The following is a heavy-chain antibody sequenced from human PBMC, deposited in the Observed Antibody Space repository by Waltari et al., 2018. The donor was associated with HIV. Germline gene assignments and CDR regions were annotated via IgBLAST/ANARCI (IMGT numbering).Heavy chain of an antibody. J-gene: IGHJ4*02. Sequence: VQLVESGGALVKPGGSLRLSCEVSGFSFRRYAMNVVRQAPGRGYQVLSDINRDIKYIYYEQSLKGRFTSSRDNAKSSVFLQMDNLRDADTATYYCAATVTTRGTFDYWGQGTVVAV. CDR3: AATVTTRGTFDY. D-gene: IGHD4-17*01. V-gene: IGHV3-21*05. CDR2: INRDIKYI. CDR1: GFSFRRYA.